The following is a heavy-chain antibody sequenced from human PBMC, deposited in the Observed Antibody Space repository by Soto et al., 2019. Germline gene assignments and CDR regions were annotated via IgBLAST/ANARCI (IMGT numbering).Heavy chain of an antibody. Sequence: SETLSLTCTVSGGSISSGGYCWSWIRQHPGKGLEWIGYIYYSGSTYYNPSLKSRVTISVDTSKSQFSLKLSSVTAADTAVYYCARAAAGTAWFDPWGQGTLVTVSS. CDR1: GGSISSGGYC. V-gene: IGHV4-31*03. CDR2: IYYSGST. D-gene: IGHD6-13*01. J-gene: IGHJ5*02. CDR3: ARAAAGTAWFDP.